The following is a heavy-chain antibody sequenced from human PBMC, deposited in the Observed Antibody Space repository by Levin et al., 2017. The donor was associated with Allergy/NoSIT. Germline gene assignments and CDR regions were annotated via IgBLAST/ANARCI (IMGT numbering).Heavy chain of an antibody. V-gene: IGHV5-51*01. CDR2: IYPGDSDT. J-gene: IGHJ6*03. Sequence: GESLKISCQGSGYSFTSYWIGWVRQMPGKGLEWMVIIYPGDSDTRYSPSFQGQVTISADKSISTAYLQWSSLKASDTAIYYCARRGTRDYYYYMDGWGKGTTVTVSS. CDR1: GYSFTSYW. D-gene: IGHD1-1*01. CDR3: ARRGTRDYYYYMDG.